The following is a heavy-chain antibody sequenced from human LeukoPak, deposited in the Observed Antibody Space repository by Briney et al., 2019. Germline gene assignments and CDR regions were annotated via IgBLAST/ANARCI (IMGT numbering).Heavy chain of an antibody. Sequence: SETXXLTCTXSGGSISSYYWSWIRQPAGKGLEWIGRIYTSGSTNYNPSLKRRVTISVEKSKNQFSLKLSSVTAADTAVYYCARSPTNPPYYFDSWGQGTLVTVSS. CDR3: ARSPTNPPYYFDS. J-gene: IGHJ4*02. CDR2: IYTSGST. D-gene: IGHD2-2*01. V-gene: IGHV4-4*07. CDR1: GGSISSYY.